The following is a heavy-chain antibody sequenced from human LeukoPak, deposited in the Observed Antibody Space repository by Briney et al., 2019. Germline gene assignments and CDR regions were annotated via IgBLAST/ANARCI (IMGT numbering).Heavy chain of an antibody. CDR3: GNTYNPSIKSRLTKSLDTPKNQFSLNLTSVNDADTAMYYCARVMAARREDLDWFDT. V-gene: IGHV4-39*07. CDR2: MYYSGNT. D-gene: IGHD3-10*01. CDR1: GASISSSGSY. Sequence: PSETLSLTCTVSGASISSSGSYWGWIRQPPGKGLEWIGTMYYSGNTYNPSLKSRVTISVETSKKQFSLNLSSVNAADTAMYYTGNTYNPSIKSRLTKSLDTPKNQFSLNLTSVNDADTAMYYCARVMAARREDLDWFDTWGQGTLVTVSS. J-gene: IGHJ5*02.